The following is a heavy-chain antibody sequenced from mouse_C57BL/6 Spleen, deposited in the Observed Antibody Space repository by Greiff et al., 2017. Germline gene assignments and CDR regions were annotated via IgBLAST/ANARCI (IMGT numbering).Heavy chain of an antibody. Sequence: EVKLVESGGGLVKPGGSLKLSCAASGFTFSSYAMSWVRQTPEKRLEWVATISDGGSYTYYPDNVKGRFTLSRDNAKNNLYLQMSHLKSEDTAMYYCARDEAYYSNPWFAYWGQGTLVTVSA. V-gene: IGHV5-4*01. D-gene: IGHD2-5*01. CDR3: ARDEAYYSNPWFAY. J-gene: IGHJ3*01. CDR2: ISDGGSYT. CDR1: GFTFSSYA.